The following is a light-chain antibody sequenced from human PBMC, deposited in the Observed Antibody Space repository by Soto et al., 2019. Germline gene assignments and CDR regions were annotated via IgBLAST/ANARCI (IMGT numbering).Light chain of an antibody. V-gene: IGKV1-5*03. Sequence: DIQMTQSPSTLSASVGDRVTITCRASKSISSWLAWYQQKPGKAPTLLIYKASTLESGVPSRFSGSGSGTEFTLTISSLQPDDFEAYYCQQSFTFGPGTKVDIK. CDR3: QQSFT. J-gene: IGKJ3*01. CDR2: KAS. CDR1: KSISSW.